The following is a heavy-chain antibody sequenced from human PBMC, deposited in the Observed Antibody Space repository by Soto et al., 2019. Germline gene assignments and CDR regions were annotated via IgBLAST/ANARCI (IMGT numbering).Heavy chain of an antibody. V-gene: IGHV4-31*03. J-gene: IGHJ6*02. Sequence: PSETLSLTCTVSGGSISSGGYYWSWIRQHPGKGLEWIGYIYYSGSTYYNPSLKSRVTISVDTSKNQFSLKLSSVTAADTAVYYCASDRIESGNYSYYYGMDVRFQGTTVTVSS. D-gene: IGHD3-10*01. CDR3: ASDRIESGNYSYYYGMDV. CDR2: IYYSGST. CDR1: GGSISSGGYY.